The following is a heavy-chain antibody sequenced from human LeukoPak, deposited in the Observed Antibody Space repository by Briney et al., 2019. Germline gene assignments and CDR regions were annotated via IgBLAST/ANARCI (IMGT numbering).Heavy chain of an antibody. CDR3: ARASGYEYYFDY. Sequence: GGSLRLSCAASGFTVSSNYMSWVRQAPGKGLEWVSVIYSGGSTYYADSVKSRFTISRDNSKNTLYLQMNSLRAEDTAVYYCARASGYEYYFDYWGQGTLVTVSS. J-gene: IGHJ4*02. CDR2: IYSGGST. CDR1: GFTVSSNY. V-gene: IGHV3-66*01. D-gene: IGHD5-12*01.